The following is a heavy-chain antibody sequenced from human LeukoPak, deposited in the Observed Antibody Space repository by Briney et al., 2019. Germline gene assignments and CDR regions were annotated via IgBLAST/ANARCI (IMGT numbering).Heavy chain of an antibody. Sequence: PSQTLSLTCTVSGGSISSGGYYWSWIRQPPGKGLEWIGYISFSGSTHYNPSLNSLVTISVDTSKNQFSLKLSSVTAADTAVYYCARGGFYFDYWGQGTLVTVSS. D-gene: IGHD3-10*01. CDR3: ARGGFYFDY. J-gene: IGHJ4*02. V-gene: IGHV4-30-4*01. CDR1: GGSISSGGYY. CDR2: ISFSGST.